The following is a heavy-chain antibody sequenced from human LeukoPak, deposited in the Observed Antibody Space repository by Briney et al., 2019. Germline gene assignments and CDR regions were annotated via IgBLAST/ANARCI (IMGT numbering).Heavy chain of an antibody. J-gene: IGHJ4*02. CDR3: ASHKY. CDR1: GFTFSDYW. CDR2: IKKDGSEK. Sequence: GGSLRLSCAAPGFTFSDYWMSWVRQAPGKGLEWVANIKKDGSEKYYADSVKGRFTISRDNTKNSLYLQMNSLRAEDTAVYYCASHKYWGQGTLVTVSS. V-gene: IGHV3-7*01.